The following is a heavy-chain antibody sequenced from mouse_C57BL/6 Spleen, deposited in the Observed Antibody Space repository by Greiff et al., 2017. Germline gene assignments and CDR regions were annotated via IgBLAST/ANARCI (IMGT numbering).Heavy chain of an antibody. J-gene: IGHJ2*01. CDR1: GYTFTSYG. CDR3: ARGGGNYPYFDY. CDR2: IYPRSGNT. D-gene: IGHD2-1*01. V-gene: IGHV1-81*01. Sequence: QVQLQQSGAELARPGASVKLSCKASGYTFTSYGISWVKQRTGQGLEWIGEIYPRSGNTYYNEKFKGKATLTADKSSSTAYMALRSLTSEDSAVYFCARGGGNYPYFDYWGQGTTLTVSS.